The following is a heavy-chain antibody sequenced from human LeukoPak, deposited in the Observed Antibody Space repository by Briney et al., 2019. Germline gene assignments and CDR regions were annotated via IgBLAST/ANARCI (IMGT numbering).Heavy chain of an antibody. Sequence: PGRSLRLSCAASGHTLSTYAKHGAREAPDKGQEWVAVISYDGTDTYYADSVKGRFTISRDTSKNSLYLQMNSLRPDDTAVFYCARIRGGPIDYWGQGTLVTVS. CDR1: GHTLSTYA. V-gene: IGHV3-30-3*01. D-gene: IGHD3-16*01. CDR2: ISYDGTDT. CDR3: ARIRGGPIDY. J-gene: IGHJ4*02.